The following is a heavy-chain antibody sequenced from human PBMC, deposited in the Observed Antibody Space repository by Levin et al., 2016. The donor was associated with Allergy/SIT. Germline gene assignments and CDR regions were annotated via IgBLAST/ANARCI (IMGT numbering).Heavy chain of an antibody. CDR2: ISSTSTTI. J-gene: IGHJ4*02. Sequence: GESLKISCVASGFSFSSYSMNWVRQAPGKGLEYISSISSTSTTIYYGDSVRGRFTISRDNARNALYLQMNSLTSQDAAMYYCAKGGRYGDYLSHWGQGTLVTVSS. D-gene: IGHD4-17*01. CDR3: AKGGRYGDYLSH. V-gene: IGHV3-48*01. CDR1: GFSFSSYS.